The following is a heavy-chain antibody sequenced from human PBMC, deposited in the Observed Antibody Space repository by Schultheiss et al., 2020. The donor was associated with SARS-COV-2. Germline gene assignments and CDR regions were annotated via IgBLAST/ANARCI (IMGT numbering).Heavy chain of an antibody. CDR2: IYYSGST. CDR3: ARLGYCSSTSCSNWFDP. D-gene: IGHD2-2*01. Sequence: GSLRLSCTVSGGSISSYYWSWIRQPPGKGLEWIGYIYYSGSTNYNPSLKSRVTISVDTSKNQFSLKLSSVTAADTAVYYCARLGYCSSTSCSNWFDPWGQGTLVTVSS. CDR1: GGSISSYY. J-gene: IGHJ5*02. V-gene: IGHV4-59*01.